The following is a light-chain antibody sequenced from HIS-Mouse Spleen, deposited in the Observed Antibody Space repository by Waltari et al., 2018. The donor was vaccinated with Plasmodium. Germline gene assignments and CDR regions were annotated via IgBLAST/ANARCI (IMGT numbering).Light chain of an antibody. V-gene: IGKV1-13*02. CDR2: DAP. Sequence: AIQLTQSPSSLSASVGDRVTITCRASQGINSALAWYQQKPGKAPKRLVSDAPSLESGVPSRFWSSGSGTDFTLSISSLQPEDFATYYCQQFNSYPRTFGGGTKVEIK. CDR3: QQFNSYPRT. CDR1: QGINSA. J-gene: IGKJ4*01.